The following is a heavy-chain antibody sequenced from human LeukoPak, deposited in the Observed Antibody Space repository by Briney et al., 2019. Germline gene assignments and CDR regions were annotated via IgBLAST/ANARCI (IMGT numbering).Heavy chain of an antibody. V-gene: IGHV4-39*07. CDR2: IYYSGST. J-gene: IGHJ6*03. CDR1: GGSISSSSYY. CDR3: ARVGSLWPRGNYMDV. D-gene: IGHD2/OR15-2a*01. Sequence: PSETLSLTCTVSGGSISSSSYYWGWIRQPPGKGLEWIGSIYYSGSTYYNPSLKSRVTISVDTSKNQFSLKLSSVTAADTAVYYCARVGSLWPRGNYMDVWGKGTTVTISS.